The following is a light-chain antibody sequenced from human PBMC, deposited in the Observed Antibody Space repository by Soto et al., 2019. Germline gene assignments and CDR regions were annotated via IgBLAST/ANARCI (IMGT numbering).Light chain of an antibody. CDR2: SDN. V-gene: IGLV1-44*01. J-gene: IGLJ3*02. CDR1: SSNVGTNH. CDR3: ATRDERLSGRV. Sequence: QSVLTQPPSASGTPGQRVTISCSGSSSNVGTNHVNWYQQLPGTAPKLLIYSDNQRPSGVPDRFSGSKSGTSASLAISGLHSEDEADYYCATRDERLSGRVFGGGTKLTVL.